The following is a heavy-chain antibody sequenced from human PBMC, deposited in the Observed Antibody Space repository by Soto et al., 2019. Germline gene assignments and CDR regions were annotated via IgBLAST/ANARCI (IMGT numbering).Heavy chain of an antibody. D-gene: IGHD3-22*01. CDR1: GGSFSDYY. Sequence: LSLTCAVYGGSFSDYYWSWIRQPPGKGLEWIGEINHRGSTNYNPSLKSRVTISVDTSKNQISLKVSSVTAADTAVYYCARAGGYSGYSDYWSQGTLVTVSS. CDR2: INHRGST. J-gene: IGHJ4*02. CDR3: ARAGGYSGYSDY. V-gene: IGHV4-34*01.